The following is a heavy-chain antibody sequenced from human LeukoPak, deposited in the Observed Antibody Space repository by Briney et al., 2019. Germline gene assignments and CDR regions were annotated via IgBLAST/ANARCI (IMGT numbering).Heavy chain of an antibody. D-gene: IGHD3-22*01. J-gene: IGHJ4*02. CDR2: ISSSGSYI. CDR1: RFTFSSYS. Sequence: GGSLRLSCAASRFTFSSYSMNWVRQAPGKGLEWVSSISSSGSYIYYADSVKGRFTISRDNSKNTLYLQMNSLRAEDTAVYYCAKAKLRIDMIYDYWGQGTLVTVSS. V-gene: IGHV3-21*01. CDR3: AKAKLRIDMIYDY.